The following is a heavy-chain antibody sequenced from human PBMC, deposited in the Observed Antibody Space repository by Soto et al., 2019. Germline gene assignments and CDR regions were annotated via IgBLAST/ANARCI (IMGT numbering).Heavy chain of an antibody. Sequence: GGSLRLSCAASGFSFRSYTMHWVRQAPGKGLEWVAAISYDGNTKYYADSVKGRFTISRDDSQKTLYLQVISLTSEDTAIYYCARKFYYYTLGTKEEHFDYWGQGSQVTVSS. J-gene: IGHJ4*02. CDR3: ARKFYYYTLGTKEEHFDY. V-gene: IGHV3-30-3*01. CDR2: ISYDGNTK. D-gene: IGHD3-9*01. CDR1: GFSFRSYT.